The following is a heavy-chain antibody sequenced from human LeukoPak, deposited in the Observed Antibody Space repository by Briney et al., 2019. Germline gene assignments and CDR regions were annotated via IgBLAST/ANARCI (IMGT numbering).Heavy chain of an antibody. CDR2: IYYSGST. D-gene: IGHD3-10*01. V-gene: IGHV4-59*01. Sequence: SETLSLTCTVSGGSISSYYWSWIRQPPGKGLEWIGYIYYSGSTNYNPSLKSRVTISIDTSKNQFSLNLGSVTAADTAVYYCARVGDGCFDYWGQGTLVTVSS. CDR1: GGSISSYY. J-gene: IGHJ4*02. CDR3: ARVGDGCFDY.